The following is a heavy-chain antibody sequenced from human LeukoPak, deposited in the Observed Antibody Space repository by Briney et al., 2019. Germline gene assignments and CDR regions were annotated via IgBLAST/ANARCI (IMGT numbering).Heavy chain of an antibody. V-gene: IGHV3-7*01. D-gene: IGHD4-17*01. CDR2: IKQDGSEK. CDR1: GFTFSSYW. J-gene: IGHJ3*02. Sequence: PGGSLRLSCAASGFTFSSYWMSWVRQAPGKGLEWVANIKQDGSEKYYADSLKGRFTISRDNAKNSLSLQMNSLRAEDTAVYYCARAENTVSPFHIWGQGTMVTVSS. CDR3: ARAENTVSPFHI.